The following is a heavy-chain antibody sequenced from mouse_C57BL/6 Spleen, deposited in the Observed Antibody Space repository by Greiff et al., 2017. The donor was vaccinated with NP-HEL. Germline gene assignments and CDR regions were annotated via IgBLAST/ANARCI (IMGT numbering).Heavy chain of an antibody. CDR3: ARHEDKTTVVAGSFDY. CDR2: FYPGSGSI. J-gene: IGHJ2*01. D-gene: IGHD1-1*01. Sequence: VKLQESGAELVKPGASVKLSCKASGYTFTEYTIHWVKQRSGQGLEWIGWFYPGSGSIKYNEKFKDKATLTADKSSSTVYMELSRLTSEDSAVYFCARHEDKTTVVAGSFDYWGQGTTLTVSS. CDR1: GYTFTEYT. V-gene: IGHV1-62-2*01.